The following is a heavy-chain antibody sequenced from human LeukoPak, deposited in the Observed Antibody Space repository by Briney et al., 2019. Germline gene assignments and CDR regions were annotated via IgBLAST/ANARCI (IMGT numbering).Heavy chain of an antibody. D-gene: IGHD3-10*01. Sequence: GGSLRLSCAASGFTVSSNYMSWVRQAPGKGLEWVSVIYSGGSTYYADSVKGRFTISRDNSKNTLYLQMNSLRAEDTAVYYCARDLYGSGKDVRYYYYYGMDVWGQGTTVTVPS. CDR3: ARDLYGSGKDVRYYYYYGMDV. V-gene: IGHV3-66*01. CDR2: IYSGGST. CDR1: GFTVSSNY. J-gene: IGHJ6*02.